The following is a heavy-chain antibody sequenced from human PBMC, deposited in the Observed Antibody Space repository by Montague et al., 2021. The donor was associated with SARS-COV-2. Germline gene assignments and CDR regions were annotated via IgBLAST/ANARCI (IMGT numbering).Heavy chain of an antibody. CDR1: GGSFSNYY. CDR2: IYHSGST. J-gene: IGHJ6*02. Sequence: SETLSLTCAISGGSFSNYYWSWIRQPPGKGLEWIGSIYHSGSTYYNPSLKSRVTISVDTSKNQFSLKLSSVTAADTAVYYCAVNSNYYYYYGMDVWGQGTTVTVSS. V-gene: IGHV4-59*04. CDR3: AVNSNYYYYYGMDV. D-gene: IGHD4-11*01.